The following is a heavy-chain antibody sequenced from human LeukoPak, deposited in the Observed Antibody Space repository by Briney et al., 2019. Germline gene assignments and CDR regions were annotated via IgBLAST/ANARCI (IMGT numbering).Heavy chain of an antibody. D-gene: IGHD2-2*02. CDR3: ATPLRSDIVVVPAAIDY. CDR1: GFTFSSYA. J-gene: IGHJ4*02. CDR2: ISYDGSNK. Sequence: PGRSLRLSCAASGFTFSSYAMHWVRQAPGKGLEWVAVISYDGSNKYYADSVKGRFTISRDNSKNTLYLQMNSLRAEDTAVYYCATPLRSDIVVVPAAIDYWGQGTLVTVSS. V-gene: IGHV3-30-3*01.